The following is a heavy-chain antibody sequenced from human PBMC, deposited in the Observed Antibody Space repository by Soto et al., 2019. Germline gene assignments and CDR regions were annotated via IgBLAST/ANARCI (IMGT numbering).Heavy chain of an antibody. D-gene: IGHD6-19*01. CDR3: AKHSAVAGYYFDY. Sequence: GGSLRLSCAASGFTFSSYAMSWVRQAPGKGLEWVSAISGSGGSTYYADSVKGRFTISRDNSKNTLYPQMNSLRAEDTAVYYCAKHSAVAGYYFDYWGQGTLVTVSS. J-gene: IGHJ4*02. V-gene: IGHV3-23*01. CDR2: ISGSGGST. CDR1: GFTFSSYA.